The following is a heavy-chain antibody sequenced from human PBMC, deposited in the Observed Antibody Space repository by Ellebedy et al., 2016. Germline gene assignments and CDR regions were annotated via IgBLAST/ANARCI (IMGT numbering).Heavy chain of an antibody. D-gene: IGHD4-17*01. V-gene: IGHV3-23*01. CDR1: GIRFSNFF. J-gene: IGHJ4*02. Sequence: GESLKISXAVSGIRFSNFFMSWVRQAPGKGLEWVSTISAGSDTTRLADSVKGRFTISRDSSKNSVYLRMNNLRVEDTAVYYCRQGHYADLWGQGTLVTVSS. CDR2: ISAGSDTT. CDR3: RQGHYADL.